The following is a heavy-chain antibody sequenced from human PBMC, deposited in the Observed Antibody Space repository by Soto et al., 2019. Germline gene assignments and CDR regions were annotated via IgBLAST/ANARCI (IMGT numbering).Heavy chain of an antibody. CDR1: GYTFTGYY. CDR2: INPNSGGT. CDR3: ARAGYLRAEYFKH. D-gene: IGHD2-2*01. V-gene: IGHV1-2*04. Sequence: ASVKVSCKASGYTFTGYYMHWVRQAPGQGLEWMGWINPNSGGTNYAQKFQGWVTMTRDTSISTAYMELSRLRSDDTAVYYCARAGYLRAEYFKHWGQGTLVTVSS. J-gene: IGHJ1*01.